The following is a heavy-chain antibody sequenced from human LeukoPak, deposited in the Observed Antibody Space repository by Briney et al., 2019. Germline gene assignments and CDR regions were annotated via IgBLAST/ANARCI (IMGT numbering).Heavy chain of an antibody. D-gene: IGHD2-15*01. CDR3: LVAATNNWFDP. J-gene: IGHJ5*02. Sequence: GESLKISCKGSGYSFTSYCIGWVRQMPGKGPEWMGIIYPGDSDTRYSPSFQGQVTISADKSISTAYLQWSSLKASDTAMYYCLVAATNNWFDPWGQGTLVTVSS. CDR2: IYPGDSDT. V-gene: IGHV5-51*01. CDR1: GYSFTSYC.